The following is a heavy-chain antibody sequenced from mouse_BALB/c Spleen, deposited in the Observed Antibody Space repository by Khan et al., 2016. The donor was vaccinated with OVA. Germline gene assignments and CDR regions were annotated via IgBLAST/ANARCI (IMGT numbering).Heavy chain of an antibody. D-gene: IGHD2-3*01. J-gene: IGHJ4*01. CDR3: SMDGSRYNYAMAY. V-gene: IGHV3-2*02. CDR1: GYSITSDYA. Sequence: EVQLQESGPGLVKPSQSLSLTCTVTGYSITSDYAWNWIRQFPGNKLEWMGYISSSGSTNYNPALKSRISITRDTSKNQFFLQLNSVTTEDTATYCCSMDGSRYNYAMAYWGQGTSVTVSA. CDR2: ISSSGST.